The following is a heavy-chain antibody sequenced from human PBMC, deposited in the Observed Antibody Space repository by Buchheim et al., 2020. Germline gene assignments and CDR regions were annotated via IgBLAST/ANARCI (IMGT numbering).Heavy chain of an antibody. D-gene: IGHD3-22*01. Sequence: EVQLVESGGGLVQPGGSLRLSCAASGFTVSSNYMSWVRQAPGKGLEWVSVIYSGGSTYYADSVKGRFTISRDISKNTLYLQMNSLRAEDTAVYYCAREEDYYDSSGQPLWGQGTL. CDR1: GFTVSSNY. V-gene: IGHV3-66*01. J-gene: IGHJ4*02. CDR2: IYSGGST. CDR3: AREEDYYDSSGQPL.